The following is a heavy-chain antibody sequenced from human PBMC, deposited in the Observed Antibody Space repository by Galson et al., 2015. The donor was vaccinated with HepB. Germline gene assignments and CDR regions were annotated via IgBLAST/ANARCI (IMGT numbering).Heavy chain of an antibody. J-gene: IGHJ3*02. D-gene: IGHD3-22*01. CDR2: INPNSGGT. CDR1: GYTFTGYY. V-gene: IGHV1-2*02. CDR3: AREGIVVAPGAFDI. Sequence: SVKVSCKASGYTFTGYYMHWVRQAPGQGLEWMGKINPNSGGTNYEQKFQGRVTMTRDTSISTAYMELSRLRSDDTAVYYCAREGIVVAPGAFDIWGQGTMVTVSS.